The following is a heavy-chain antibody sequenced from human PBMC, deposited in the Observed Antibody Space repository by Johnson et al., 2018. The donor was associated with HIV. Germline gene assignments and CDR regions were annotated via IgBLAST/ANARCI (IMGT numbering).Heavy chain of an antibody. Sequence: QVQLVESGGGLVKPGGSLRLSCAASGFTFSDFFMSWIRQAPGKGLEWVAYMSTSGSTKFYADSVKGRFTISRDNAKNSLYLQMNSRRAEDTAVYYCARRRAEAQFDAFDIWGQGTMVTVSS. CDR3: ARRRAEAQFDAFDI. CDR2: MSTSGSTK. V-gene: IGHV3-11*04. CDR1: GFTFSDFF. J-gene: IGHJ3*02. D-gene: IGHD5-24*01.